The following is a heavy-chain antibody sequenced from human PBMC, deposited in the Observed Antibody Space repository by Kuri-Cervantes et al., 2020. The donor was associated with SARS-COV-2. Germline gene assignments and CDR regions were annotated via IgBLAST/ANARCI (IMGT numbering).Heavy chain of an antibody. CDR1: GYSFTNYG. J-gene: IGHJ5*02. Sequence: ASVKVSCKSSGYSFTNYGINWVRQAPGQGLEWMGWISAYNGNTIYAQKLQGRVTMTTDTSTSTAYVDLRSLRSDDTAVYYCARDVSNYVDWFDPWGQGTLVTVSS. V-gene: IGHV1-18*04. CDR3: ARDVSNYVDWFDP. D-gene: IGHD4-11*01. CDR2: ISAYNGNT.